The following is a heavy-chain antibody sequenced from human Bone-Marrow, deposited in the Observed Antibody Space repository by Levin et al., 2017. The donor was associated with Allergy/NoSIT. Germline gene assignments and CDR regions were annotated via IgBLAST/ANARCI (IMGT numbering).Heavy chain of an antibody. CDR1: GFTVSGNY. V-gene: IGHV3-53*01. CDR3: AREYPSHSTSWSYTYSGLDV. CDR2: LHSGGKT. D-gene: IGHD6-13*01. J-gene: IGHJ6*02. Sequence: GGSLRLSCAVSGFTVSGNYMSWVRQAPGKGLEWVSILHSGGKTYYADSVKGRFTISSDHSKNTLYLQMNSLRVEDTAVYYCAREYPSHSTSWSYTYSGLDVWGQGTTVTVAS.